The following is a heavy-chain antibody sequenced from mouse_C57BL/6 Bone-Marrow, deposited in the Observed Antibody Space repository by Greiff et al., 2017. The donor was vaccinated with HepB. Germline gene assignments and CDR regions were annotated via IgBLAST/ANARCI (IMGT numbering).Heavy chain of an antibody. CDR2: IWSGGST. CDR3: ARSINTVPYYYAMDY. J-gene: IGHJ4*01. CDR1: GFSLTSYG. Sequence: VQLQQSGPGLVQPSQCLSITCTVSGFSLTSYGVHWVRQSPGKGLEWLGVIWSGGSTDNNAAFISRLSISKDNSKSQVFFKMNSLQADDTAIYYCARSINTVPYYYAMDYWGQGTAVTVSS. D-gene: IGHD1-1*01. V-gene: IGHV2-2*01.